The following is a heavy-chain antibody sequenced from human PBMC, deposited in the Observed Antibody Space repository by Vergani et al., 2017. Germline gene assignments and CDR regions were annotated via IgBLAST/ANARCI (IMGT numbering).Heavy chain of an antibody. V-gene: IGHV3-23*04. CDR2: LSASDRRT. CDR3: AKVCRSEVAGTFGAFDI. J-gene: IGHJ3*02. Sequence: VQLVESGGGLVQPGGSLRLSCTASGFIFSTYAMSWVRQAPGKGLEWVSTLSASDRRTHYADSVKGRFTISRDISKNTLFLHMNSLRPEDTAVYYCAKVCRSEVAGTFGAFDIWGQGTMVTVSS. CDR1: GFIFSTYA. D-gene: IGHD6-19*01.